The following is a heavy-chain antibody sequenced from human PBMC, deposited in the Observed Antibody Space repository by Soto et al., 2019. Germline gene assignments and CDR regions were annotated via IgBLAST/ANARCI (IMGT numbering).Heavy chain of an antibody. CDR2: ISGSGGST. CDR3: AKDMHSRFLEWFGPKRLLDLDV. Sequence: EVQLLESGGDLVQPGGSLRLSCAASGFSFSSYAMTWVRQTPGKGLEWVSGISGSGGSTYYADAVKGRFTISRDNSKNTLYLQINSLRAEDTAVYYCAKDMHSRFLEWFGPKRLLDLDVWGQGTTVTVS. J-gene: IGHJ6*02. D-gene: IGHD3-3*01. V-gene: IGHV3-23*01. CDR1: GFSFSSYA.